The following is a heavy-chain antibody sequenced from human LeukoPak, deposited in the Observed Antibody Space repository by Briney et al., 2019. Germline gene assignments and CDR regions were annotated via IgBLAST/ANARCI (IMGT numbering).Heavy chain of an antibody. CDR2: ISGSGGST. V-gene: IGHV3-23*01. D-gene: IGHD3-10*01. CDR3: ATTYYYGSGSSREGYYFDY. Sequence: PGGSLRLSCAASGFTFSSYAMSRVRQAPGKGLEWVSAISGSGGSTYYADSVKGRFTISRDNSKNTLYLQMNSLRAEDTAVYYCATTYYYGSGSSREGYYFDYWGQGTLVTVSS. J-gene: IGHJ4*02. CDR1: GFTFSSYA.